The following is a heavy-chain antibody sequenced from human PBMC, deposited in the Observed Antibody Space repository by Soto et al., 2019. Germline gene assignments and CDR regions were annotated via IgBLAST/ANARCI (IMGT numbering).Heavy chain of an antibody. V-gene: IGHV5-51*01. D-gene: IGHD6-6*01. CDR3: ERFQLPYEYYYGMDV. CDR1: GYSFSSYW. CDR2: IYVGDSDT. Sequence: GESLKVSCQGSGYSFSSYWIGWVRQLPGKGLEWMGIIYVGDSDTRYSPSFEGQVTISADKSISTAYLKWSSLKASDNAMYYCERFQLPYEYYYGMDVWGQGTTVTVSS. J-gene: IGHJ6*02.